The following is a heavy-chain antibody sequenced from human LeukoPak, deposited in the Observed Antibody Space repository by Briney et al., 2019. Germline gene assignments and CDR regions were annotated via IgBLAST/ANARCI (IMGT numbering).Heavy chain of an antibody. CDR3: ARVSDYLFDY. Sequence: SETLSLTRTVSGGSISSGDYYWSWIRQPPGKGLEWIGYIYYSGSTYYNPSLKSRVTISVDTSKNQFSLKLSSVTAADTAVYYCARVSDYLFDYWGQGTLVTVSS. V-gene: IGHV4-30-4*01. CDR2: IYYSGST. D-gene: IGHD2/OR15-2a*01. J-gene: IGHJ4*02. CDR1: GGSISSGDYY.